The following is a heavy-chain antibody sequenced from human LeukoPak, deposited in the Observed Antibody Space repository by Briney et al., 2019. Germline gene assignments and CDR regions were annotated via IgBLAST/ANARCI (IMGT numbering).Heavy chain of an antibody. Sequence: SETLSLTCTVSGGSISSYYWSWIRKPPGKGLEWIGEINHSGSTNYNPSLKSRVTISVDTSKNQFSLKLSSVTAADTAVYYCARGGVVTDAFDIWGQGTMVTVSS. CDR2: INHSGST. J-gene: IGHJ3*02. CDR3: ARGGVVTDAFDI. D-gene: IGHD2-21*02. V-gene: IGHV4-34*01. CDR1: GGSISSYY.